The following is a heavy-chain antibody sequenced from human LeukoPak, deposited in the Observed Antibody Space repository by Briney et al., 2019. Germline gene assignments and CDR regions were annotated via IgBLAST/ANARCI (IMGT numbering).Heavy chain of an antibody. CDR2: INPSGGST. CDR1: GYTFTSYY. CDR3: ARVPAAGTLDY. D-gene: IGHD6-13*01. V-gene: IGHV1-46*01. Sequence: VASVKVSCKASGYTFTSYYMHWVRQAPGQGLEWMGIINPSGGSTSYAQKFQGRVTMTRDTSTSTVYMELSSLRSEDTAAYYCARVPAAGTLDYWGQGTLVTVSS. J-gene: IGHJ4*02.